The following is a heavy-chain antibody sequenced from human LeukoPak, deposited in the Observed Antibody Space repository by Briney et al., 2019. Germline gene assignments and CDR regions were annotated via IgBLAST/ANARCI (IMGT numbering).Heavy chain of an antibody. CDR1: GFTFSSYS. CDR3: ARDHYGSGSLVDY. Sequence: GGSLRLSCAASGFTFSSYSMNWVRQAPGKGLEWVSYISSSSSTIYYADSVKGRFTISRDNAKNSLYLQMNSLRAEDTAVYYCARDHYGSGSLVDYWGQGTLVTVSS. D-gene: IGHD3-10*01. V-gene: IGHV3-48*04. J-gene: IGHJ4*02. CDR2: ISSSSSTI.